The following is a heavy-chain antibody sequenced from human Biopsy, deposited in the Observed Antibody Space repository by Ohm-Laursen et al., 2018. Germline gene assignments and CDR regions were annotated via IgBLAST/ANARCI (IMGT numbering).Heavy chain of an antibody. Sequence: SDTLSLTCTVSGDSVSSGSFYWTWIRQPPGQGLEYIGYIYDRGSTANYNPSLESRVTMSVDMPKNHFSLRLRSVTPADTAIYCARDRGYYSDRTVPGYFDLWGRGTPVTVSS. CDR2: IYDRGSTA. J-gene: IGHJ2*01. D-gene: IGHD3-22*01. CDR3: ARDRGYYSDRTVPGYFDL. V-gene: IGHV4-61*03. CDR1: GDSVSSGSFY.